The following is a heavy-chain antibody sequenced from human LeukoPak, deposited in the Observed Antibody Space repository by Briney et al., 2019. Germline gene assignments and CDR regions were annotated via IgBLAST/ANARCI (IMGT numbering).Heavy chain of an antibody. CDR3: ARGSTYYDYVWGSYRFHNWFDP. Sequence: SETLSLTCTVSGGSISSYYWSWIRQPPGKGLEWIGYIDYSGSTNYNPSLKSRVTISVDTSKNQFSLKLSSVTAADTAVYYCARGSTYYDYVWGSYRFHNWFDPWGQGTLVTVSS. CDR2: IDYSGST. D-gene: IGHD3-16*02. J-gene: IGHJ5*02. CDR1: GGSISSYY. V-gene: IGHV4-59*01.